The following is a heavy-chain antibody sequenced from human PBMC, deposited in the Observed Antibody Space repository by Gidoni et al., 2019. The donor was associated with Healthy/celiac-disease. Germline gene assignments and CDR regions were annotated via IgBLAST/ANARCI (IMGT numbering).Heavy chain of an antibody. CDR1: GYSLTSYW. D-gene: IGHD2-21*02. Sequence: EAQLVQSGAEVKKPGESLKNSGKGYGYSLTSYWIGWVRQMPGKGLEWKGIIYPGASDTRYSPSFQGQVTISADKSISTAYLQWSSLKASDTAMYYCARREYCGGDCYSPWVFHFDYWGQGTLVTVSS. V-gene: IGHV5-51*01. J-gene: IGHJ4*02. CDR3: ARREYCGGDCYSPWVFHFDY. CDR2: IYPGASDT.